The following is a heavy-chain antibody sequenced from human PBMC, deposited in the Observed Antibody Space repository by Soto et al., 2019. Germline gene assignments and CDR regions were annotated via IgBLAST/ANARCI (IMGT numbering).Heavy chain of an antibody. CDR2: TYYRSKWYY. Sequence: PSQTLSLTCVISGDSVSIYSGAWNWIRQSPSRGLEWLGRTYYRSKWYYDYAESVKSRIIISVDTSKNQFSLQLNSVTPEDAAVYNCANDPGYGFGYWGWGTQVTVSS. CDR3: ANDPGYGFGY. D-gene: IGHD3-16*01. J-gene: IGHJ4*02. CDR1: GDSVSIYSGA. V-gene: IGHV6-1*01.